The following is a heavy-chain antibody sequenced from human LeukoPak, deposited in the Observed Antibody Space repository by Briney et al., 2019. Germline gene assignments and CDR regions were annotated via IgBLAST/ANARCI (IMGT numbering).Heavy chain of an antibody. J-gene: IGHJ4*02. V-gene: IGHV3-7*05. CDR1: GFTFSDYW. D-gene: IGHD1-26*01. CDR2: INQDESEK. Sequence: GGSLRVSCAASGFTFSDYWMSCVREAPGKGLEWVANINQDESEKYYVDSVKGRFTISRDNANNSLYLQMNSLRAEDTAVYYCARGGSFHGYWGQGTLVTVSS. CDR3: ARGGSFHGY.